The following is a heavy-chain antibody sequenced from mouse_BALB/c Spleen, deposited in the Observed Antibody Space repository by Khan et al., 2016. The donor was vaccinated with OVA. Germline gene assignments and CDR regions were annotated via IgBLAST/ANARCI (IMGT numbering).Heavy chain of an antibody. CDR2: INYSGST. D-gene: IGHD2-3*01. Sequence: EVQLQESGPGLVKPSQSLSLTCTVTGYSITSDYAWNWIRQFPGNKLEWMGSINYSGSTNYNPSLKSRISINRDTSKKQFFLQLNSVTTEDTATYYCARDGSRYNYAMDYWGQGTAVTVSS. CDR1: GYSITSDYA. V-gene: IGHV3-2*02. CDR3: ARDGSRYNYAMDY. J-gene: IGHJ4*01.